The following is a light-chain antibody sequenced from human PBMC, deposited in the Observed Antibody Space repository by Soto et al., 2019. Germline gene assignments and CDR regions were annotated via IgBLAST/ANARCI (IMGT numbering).Light chain of an antibody. CDR1: SYNVGKNL. Sequence: QSVLTQPPSASGTPGQRVTISCSGGSYNVGKNLVYWYQQRPGTAPKLIIFKSNQRPSGVPDRFSGSNSGSSASLAISGLRSEDEADYVCAAWDDSQSAWVFGGGTKLTVL. CDR2: KSN. J-gene: IGLJ3*02. V-gene: IGLV1-47*01. CDR3: AAWDDSQSAWV.